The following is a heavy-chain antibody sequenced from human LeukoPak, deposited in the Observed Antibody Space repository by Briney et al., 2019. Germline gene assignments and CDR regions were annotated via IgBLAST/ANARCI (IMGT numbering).Heavy chain of an antibody. CDR3: ARRPYDFWSGYYSVFELGIWLDP. V-gene: IGHV4-39*01. D-gene: IGHD3-3*01. CDR1: GGSISSSSYY. CDR2: IYYSGST. J-gene: IGHJ5*02. Sequence: KTSETLSLTCTVSGGSISSSSYYWGWIRQPPGKGLEWIGSIYYSGSTYYNPSLKSRVTISVDTSKNQFSLKLSSVTAADTAVYHCARRPYDFWSGYYSVFELGIWLDPWGQGTLVTVSS.